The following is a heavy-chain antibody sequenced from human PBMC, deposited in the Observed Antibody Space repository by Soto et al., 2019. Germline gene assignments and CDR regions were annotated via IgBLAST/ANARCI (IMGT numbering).Heavy chain of an antibody. J-gene: IGHJ5*02. D-gene: IGHD4-17*01. CDR3: ARNYGDDVGGALTYWFDP. V-gene: IGHV3-66*01. CDR1: GFTVSSNY. CDR2: IYSGGTT. Sequence: EVQLVESGGGLVQPGGSLRLSCAASGFTVSSNYMSWVRQAPGKGLEWVSVIYSGGTTYYADSVKGRFTISRDNSKNTLDLQMSSLRAEDTAAYYCARNYGDDVGGALTYWFDPWGQGTLVTVSS.